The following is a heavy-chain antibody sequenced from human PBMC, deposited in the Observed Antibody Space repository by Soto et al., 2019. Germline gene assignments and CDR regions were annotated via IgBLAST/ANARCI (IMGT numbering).Heavy chain of an antibody. CDR2: INTYNGNT. CDR3: AMVDVYVTPSPQDV. CDR1: GYTFTRYG. Sequence: QVQLVQSGAEVKNPGASVKVSCKASGYTFTRYGIGWARQAPGQGLEWMGWINTYNGNTNYAQNVQGRVTLTTDTSTSTANMALGSMRSPDTAIYSFAMVDVYVTPSPQDVWGPGTTVIV. D-gene: IGHD3-16*01. J-gene: IGHJ6*02. V-gene: IGHV1-18*01.